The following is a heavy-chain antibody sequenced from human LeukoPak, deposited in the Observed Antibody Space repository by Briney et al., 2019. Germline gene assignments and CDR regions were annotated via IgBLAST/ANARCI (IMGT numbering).Heavy chain of an antibody. CDR3: AKEVDPLWQISPANAFDI. D-gene: IGHD3-10*01. CDR2: ISGSGGST. Sequence: QPGGSLRLSCAASGFTFSSYGMSWVRQAPGKGLEWVSAISGSGGSTYYADSVKGRFTISRDNSKNTLYLQMNSLRAEDTAVYYCAKEVDPLWQISPANAFDIWGQGTMVTVSS. J-gene: IGHJ3*02. V-gene: IGHV3-23*01. CDR1: GFTFSSYG.